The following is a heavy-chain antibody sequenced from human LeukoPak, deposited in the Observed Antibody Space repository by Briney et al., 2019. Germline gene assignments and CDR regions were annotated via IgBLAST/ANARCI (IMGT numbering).Heavy chain of an antibody. D-gene: IGHD5-24*01. Sequence: GGSLRLSCAASGFTFSSFTMNWVRQAPGKGLEWVAAISSSSRDIFYADSVKGRFSISRDNTQNSLSLQMNSLRAEDTAVYYCARHRSGWLQSSFDYWGQGTLVTVSS. V-gene: IGHV3-21*01. J-gene: IGHJ4*02. CDR1: GFTFSSFT. CDR3: ARHRSGWLQSSFDY. CDR2: ISSSSRDI.